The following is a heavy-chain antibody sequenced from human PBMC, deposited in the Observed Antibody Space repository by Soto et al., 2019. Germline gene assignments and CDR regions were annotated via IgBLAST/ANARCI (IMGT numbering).Heavy chain of an antibody. J-gene: IGHJ4*02. D-gene: IGHD5-12*01. CDR3: ARWDPDGYPRPGRFVY. V-gene: IGHV4-59*01. Sequence: PSETLSLTCTVSGGSISSYYWSWIRPPPGKGLEWFGYLYYSGSTNYKPYFKSRVTISVDTTKNQFSLKLSSVPAADTAAIYVARWDPDGYPRPGRFVYWGQVTLVTVSS. CDR1: GGSISSYY. CDR2: LYYSGST.